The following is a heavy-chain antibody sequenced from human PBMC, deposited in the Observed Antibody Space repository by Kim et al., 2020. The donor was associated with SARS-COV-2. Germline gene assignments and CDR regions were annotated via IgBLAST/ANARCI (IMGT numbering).Heavy chain of an antibody. Sequence: YNPSLKSRVTISVDTSKNQFSLKLSSVTAADTAVYYCAREWLLLRYYFDYWGQGTLVTVSS. CDR3: AREWLLLRYYFDY. J-gene: IGHJ4*02. D-gene: IGHD3-22*01. V-gene: IGHV4-34*01.